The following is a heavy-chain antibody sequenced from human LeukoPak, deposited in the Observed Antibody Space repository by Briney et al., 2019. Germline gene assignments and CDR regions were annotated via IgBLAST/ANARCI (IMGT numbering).Heavy chain of an antibody. Sequence: PGGSLRLSCAASGFTFNSYGVHWVRQAPGKGLEWVANIRQDGSEKYYVDSVKGRFTISRDNAKKSLFLQANSLKAEDTAVYYCARGSHEQGYCSGHYCSTGYYHMDVWGKGTTVTVSS. D-gene: IGHD2-15*01. CDR3: ARGSHEQGYCSGHYCSTGYYHMDV. J-gene: IGHJ6*03. CDR2: IRQDGSEK. V-gene: IGHV3-7*01. CDR1: GFTFNSYG.